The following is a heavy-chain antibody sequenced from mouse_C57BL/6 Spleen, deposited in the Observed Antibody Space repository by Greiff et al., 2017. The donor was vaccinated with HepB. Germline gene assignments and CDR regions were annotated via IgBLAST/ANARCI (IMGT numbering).Heavy chain of an antibody. CDR3: ARGNYYGSSPYYFDY. CDR2: ISSGSSTI. D-gene: IGHD1-1*01. V-gene: IGHV5-17*01. Sequence: EVKLVESGGGLVKPGGSLKLSCAASGFTFSDYGMHWVRQAPEKGLEWVAYISSGSSTIYYADTVKGRFTISRDNPKNTLFLQMTSLRSEDTAMYYCARGNYYGSSPYYFDYWGQGTTLTVSS. J-gene: IGHJ2*01. CDR1: GFTFSDYG.